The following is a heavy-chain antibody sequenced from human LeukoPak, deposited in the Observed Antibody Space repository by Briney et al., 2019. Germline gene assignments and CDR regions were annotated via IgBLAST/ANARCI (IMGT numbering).Heavy chain of an antibody. D-gene: IGHD6-13*01. CDR3: ARDRAAAPWGYFDY. J-gene: IGHJ4*02. V-gene: IGHV3-30-3*01. CDR2: ISYDGSNI. Sequence: RSGGSLRLSCEASGFTFSHYAMHWVRQSPGKGLEWVALISYDGSNIQYADSVKGRFTISRDNSKNTLYLQMNTLRTEDTALYYCARDRAAAPWGYFDYWGQGTLVTVSS. CDR1: GFTFSHYA.